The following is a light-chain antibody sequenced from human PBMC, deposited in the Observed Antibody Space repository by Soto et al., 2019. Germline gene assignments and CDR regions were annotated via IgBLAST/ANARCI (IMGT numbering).Light chain of an antibody. CDR3: QQGYSRPRT. V-gene: IGKV1-12*01. Sequence: DIQMTQSPSSVSASVGDRVTLTCRASQGIGDRLAWYQQKPGKVPQLLIYFASNLESGVPSRFSGSGSGTDFTLTISSLQPEDFATYFCQQGYSRPRTFGQGTKVDI. CDR1: QGIGDR. J-gene: IGKJ1*01. CDR2: FAS.